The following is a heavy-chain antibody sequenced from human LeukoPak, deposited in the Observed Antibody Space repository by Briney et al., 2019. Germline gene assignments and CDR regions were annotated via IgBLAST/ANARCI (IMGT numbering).Heavy chain of an antibody. D-gene: IGHD3-3*01. Sequence: GGSLRHSCVGSGFIFRSYAVTWVRQAPGKGLEWVSSITANGDRTSYVDSVKGRFTISRDNSKNTLYLQMSSLRAEDTAVYYCATFGVIVRNNYLDYWGQGALVAVSS. CDR1: GFIFRSYA. CDR2: ITANGDRT. CDR3: ATFGVIVRNNYLDY. J-gene: IGHJ4*02. V-gene: IGHV3-23*01.